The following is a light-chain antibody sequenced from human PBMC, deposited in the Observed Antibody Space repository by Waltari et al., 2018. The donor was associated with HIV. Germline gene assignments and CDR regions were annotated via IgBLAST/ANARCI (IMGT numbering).Light chain of an antibody. CDR1: SSNIGNDN. CDR3: VGWDSSLSAYV. Sequence: QSVLTQPPSASGTPGQTVTISCSGGSSNIGNDNVYWYQQLPGMTPKLLIYKNYVRPSGVPDRFAGSKSGTSASLAISGFRSEDEADYYCVGWDSSLSAYVFGAGTKVTVL. V-gene: IGLV1-47*01. CDR2: KNY. J-gene: IGLJ1*01.